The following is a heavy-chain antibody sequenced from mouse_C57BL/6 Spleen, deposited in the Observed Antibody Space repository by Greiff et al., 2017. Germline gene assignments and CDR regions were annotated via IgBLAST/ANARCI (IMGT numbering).Heavy chain of an antibody. V-gene: IGHV1-54*01. CDR3: VRSHYAMDY. CDR1: GYAFTNYL. Sequence: QVQLKQSGAELVRPGTSVKVSCKASGYAFTNYLIEWVKQRPGQGLEWIGVINPGSGGTNYNEKFKGKATLTADKSSSTAYMQLSSLTSEDSAVYFCVRSHYAMDYWGQGTSVTVSS. J-gene: IGHJ4*01. CDR2: INPGSGGT.